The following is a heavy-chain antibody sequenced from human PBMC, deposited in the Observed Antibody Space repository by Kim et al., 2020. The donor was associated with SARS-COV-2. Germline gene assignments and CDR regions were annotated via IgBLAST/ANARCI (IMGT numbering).Heavy chain of an antibody. CDR1: GFTFSSYA. CDR3: AKDPLSTYYGSGSSYFDY. J-gene: IGHJ4*02. Sequence: GGSLRLSCAASGFTFSSYAMSWVRQAPGKGLEWVSAISGSGGSTYYADSVKGRFTISRDNSKNTLYLQMNSLRAEDTAVYYCAKDPLSTYYGSGSSYFDYWGQGTLVTVSS. V-gene: IGHV3-23*01. D-gene: IGHD3-10*01. CDR2: ISGSGGST.